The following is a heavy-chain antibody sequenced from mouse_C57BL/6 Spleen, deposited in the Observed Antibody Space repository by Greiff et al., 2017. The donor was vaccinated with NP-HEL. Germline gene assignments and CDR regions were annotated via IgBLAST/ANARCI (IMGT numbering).Heavy chain of an antibody. CDR2: IYPYNGGT. J-gene: IGHJ4*01. CDR1: GYTFTDYY. CDR3: ARMSYYCHYYAMDY. V-gene: IGHV1-19*01. Sequence: EVQLQQSGPVLVKPGASVKMSCKASGYTFTDYYMNWVKQSPGQSLEWIGVIYPYNGGTSYNQKFKGKATLTVDKYSSTAYMELNSQTSEDSAVYYCARMSYYCHYYAMDYWGQGTSVTVSS. D-gene: IGHD1-1*01.